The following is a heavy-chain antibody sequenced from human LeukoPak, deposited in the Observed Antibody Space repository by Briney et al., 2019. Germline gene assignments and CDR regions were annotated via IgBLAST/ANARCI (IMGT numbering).Heavy chain of an antibody. CDR1: GFTFSSYA. CDR2: ILGTRGGT. V-gene: IGHV3-23*01. CDR3: ASLTIFGVG. J-gene: IGHJ4*02. D-gene: IGHD3-3*01. Sequence: GGSLRLSCAASGFTFSSYAMTWVRQAPGRGLEWVSAILGTRGGTYYTDSVKGRFTISRDNAKNTLYLQMNSLRAEDTAVYYCASLTIFGVGGGQGTLVTVSS.